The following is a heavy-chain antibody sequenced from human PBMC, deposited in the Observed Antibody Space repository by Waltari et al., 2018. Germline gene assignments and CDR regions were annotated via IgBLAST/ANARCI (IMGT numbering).Heavy chain of an antibody. Sequence: QVQLVQSGSEVKKPGSSVKVSCKASGGTFGSYAARWVRQAPGQGLGWVGGIKPVLGTISYAQKFQDRVTLIADDSSSTVYMELSSLKSDDTAVYYCARDRHFSDGGAYYESGLWGRGTLVTVSS. CDR3: ARDRHFSDGGAYYESGL. CDR2: IKPVLGTI. CDR1: GGTFGSYA. J-gene: IGHJ2*01. V-gene: IGHV1-69*13. D-gene: IGHD2-21*01.